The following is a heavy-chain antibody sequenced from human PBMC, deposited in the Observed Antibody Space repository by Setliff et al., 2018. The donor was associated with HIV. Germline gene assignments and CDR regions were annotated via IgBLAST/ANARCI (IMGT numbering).Heavy chain of an antibody. V-gene: IGHV3-20*04. CDR2: INWNGGST. D-gene: IGHD2-2*01. J-gene: IGHJ3*02. CDR1: GFTFKTFA. CDR3: ARRTYGQSRDVFDI. Sequence: PGGSLRLSCVASGFTFKTFAMHWVRQAPGKGLEWVAGINWNGGSTSYADSVQGRFTISRDNAQSSLHLQMNSLRAEDTAVYYCARRTYGQSRDVFDIWGQGTTVTV.